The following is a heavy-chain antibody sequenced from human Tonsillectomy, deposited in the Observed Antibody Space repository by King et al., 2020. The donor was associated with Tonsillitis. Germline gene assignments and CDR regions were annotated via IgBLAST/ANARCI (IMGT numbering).Heavy chain of an antibody. Sequence: VQLVESGGGLVQPGGSLRLSCAASGFTFSSYAMSWVRQAPGKGLEWVSDIIGRGDTTYYADSVKGRFTISRDNSKNTLYLQMNSLRAEDTAVYYCAKVPSSGYSSFDYWGQGALVTVSS. CDR2: IIGRGDTT. D-gene: IGHD3-22*01. V-gene: IGHV3-23*04. J-gene: IGHJ4*02. CDR1: GFTFSSYA. CDR3: AKVPSSGYSSFDY.